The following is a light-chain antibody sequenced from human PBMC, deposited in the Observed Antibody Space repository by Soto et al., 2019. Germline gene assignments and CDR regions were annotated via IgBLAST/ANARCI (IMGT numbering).Light chain of an antibody. CDR2: EVT. V-gene: IGLV2-8*01. CDR1: SSDIGGYSY. CDR3: SSYAGSNKRV. Sequence: QSALTQPPSASGSPGQSVAISCTGTSSDIGGYSYVSWYQQHAGKAPKLIIYEVTKRPSGVPHRFSGSKSGDTASLTVSGLQADDEADYYCSSYAGSNKRVFGGGTQLTVL. J-gene: IGLJ2*01.